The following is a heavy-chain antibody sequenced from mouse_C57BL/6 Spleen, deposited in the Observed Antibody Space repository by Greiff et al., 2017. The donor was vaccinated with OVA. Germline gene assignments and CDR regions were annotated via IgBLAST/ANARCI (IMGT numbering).Heavy chain of an antibody. CDR1: GYTFTSYW. J-gene: IGHJ2*01. CDR2: IYPGSGST. D-gene: IGHD2-12*01. V-gene: IGHV1-55*01. CDR3: ASTRASYYFDY. Sequence: QVQLQQPGAELVKPGASVQMSCKASGYTFTSYWITWVKQRPGQGLEWIGDIYPGSGSTNYNEKFKSKATLTVDTASSTAYMQLSSLSSEDSAVYDCASTRASYYFDYWGQGTTLTVSS.